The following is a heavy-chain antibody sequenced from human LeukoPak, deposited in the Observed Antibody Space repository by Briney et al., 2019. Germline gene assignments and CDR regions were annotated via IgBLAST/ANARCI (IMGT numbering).Heavy chain of an antibody. J-gene: IGHJ4*02. D-gene: IGHD3-22*01. V-gene: IGHV3-48*04. CDR3: ASASSGYYHFDY. CDR2: ISSSSSIK. CDR1: GFTFSSYS. Sequence: PGGSLRLSCAASGFTFSSYSMNWVRQAPGKGLEWVSYISSSSSIKYYADSVKGRFTIFRDNTKNSLYLQMNSLRAEDTAVYYCASASSGYYHFDYWGQGTLVTVSS.